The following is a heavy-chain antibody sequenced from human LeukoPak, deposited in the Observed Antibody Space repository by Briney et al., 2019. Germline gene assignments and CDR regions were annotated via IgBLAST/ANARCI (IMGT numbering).Heavy chain of an antibody. CDR1: GFTFSGSV. V-gene: IGHV3-73*01. Sequence: TGGSLKLSCAASGFTFSGSVMHWVRQASGKGLEWVGRITSKPNNYATVYAASVKGRFTTPSDDSKNTAYLQMNSLKTEDTAVYYCAGGSGWYSPDYWGQGTLVTVSS. D-gene: IGHD6-19*01. CDR2: ITSKPNNYAT. CDR3: AGGSGWYSPDY. J-gene: IGHJ4*02.